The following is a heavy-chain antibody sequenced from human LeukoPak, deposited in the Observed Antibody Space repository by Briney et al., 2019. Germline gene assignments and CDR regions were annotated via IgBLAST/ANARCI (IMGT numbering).Heavy chain of an antibody. Sequence: SEALSHTCAVSGVAIIGQNWWTWVRQSPGKGLEWIGEICHSGNTNCNPSLKSRVTMSVDKSKNQFSLRLPSVAAADTAVYYCARNGGNSDVDDWGQGTLVTVSS. CDR1: GVAIIGQNW. V-gene: IGHV4-4*02. CDR3: ARNGGNSDVDD. CDR2: ICHSGNT. D-gene: IGHD4-23*01. J-gene: IGHJ4*02.